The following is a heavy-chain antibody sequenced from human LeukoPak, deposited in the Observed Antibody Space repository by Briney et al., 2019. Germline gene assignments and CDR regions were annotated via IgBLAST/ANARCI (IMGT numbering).Heavy chain of an antibody. CDR3: ARGPHTGSYPYFFDY. V-gene: IGHV4-4*07. D-gene: IGHD1-26*01. Sequence: PSETLSLTCTVSGASISGCYWSWIRQPAGKGLEWIGRIYTSGNTNYNPSLKSRVTMSVDTSKNQFSLKLSSVTAADTAVYYCARGPHTGSYPYFFDYWGQGTLVTVSS. CDR2: IYTSGNT. J-gene: IGHJ4*02. CDR1: GASISGCY.